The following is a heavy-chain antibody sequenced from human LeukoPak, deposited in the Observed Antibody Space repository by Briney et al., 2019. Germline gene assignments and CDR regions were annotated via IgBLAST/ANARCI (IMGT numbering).Heavy chain of an antibody. CDR1: GYSFTTYW. Sequence: GESLKISCKGSGYSFTTYWIGWVRQMPGKGLEWVANIKQDGTEKYYVDSVKGRFTISRDNAKNSLYLQMNSLRAEDTAVYYCARDSEWGLLRSDYWGQGTLVTVSS. CDR2: IKQDGTEK. CDR3: ARDSEWGLLRSDY. J-gene: IGHJ4*02. D-gene: IGHD1-26*01. V-gene: IGHV3-7*05.